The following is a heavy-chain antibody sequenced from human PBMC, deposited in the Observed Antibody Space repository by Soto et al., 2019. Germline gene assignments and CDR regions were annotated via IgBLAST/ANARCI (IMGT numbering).Heavy chain of an antibody. CDR2: MNHSGST. V-gene: IGHV4-34*01. Sequence: KASETLSLTCAVYGGSFSGYYWSWIRQPPGKGLEWIGEMNHSGSTNYNQSLKSRVTISVDTSKKQFSLKLRSVTAADTAVYYCARGKRPAYYYYYYGMDVWGQGTTVTVSS. J-gene: IGHJ6*02. CDR3: ARGKRPAYYYYYYGMDV. CDR1: GGSFSGYY.